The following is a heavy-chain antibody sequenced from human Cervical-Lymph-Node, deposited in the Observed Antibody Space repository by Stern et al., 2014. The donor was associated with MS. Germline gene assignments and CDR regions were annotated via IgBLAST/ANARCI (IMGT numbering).Heavy chain of an antibody. D-gene: IGHD4-23*01. CDR3: AREGGNTTEYFQH. CDR2: IYYDGNNR. J-gene: IGHJ1*01. Sequence: QVQLVQSGGGVVQPGRSLRLSCAASGFTFSSSGMHWVRQAPGKGLEWLAIIYYDGNNRYYADSVKGRFTISRDNSKNTLYLQMNSLRAEDTAVYYCAREGGNTTEYFQHGGQGPLVTVPS. CDR1: GFTFSSSG. V-gene: IGHV3-33*01.